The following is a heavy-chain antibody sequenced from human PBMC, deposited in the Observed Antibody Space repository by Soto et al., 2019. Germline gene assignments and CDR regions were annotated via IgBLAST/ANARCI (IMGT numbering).Heavy chain of an antibody. Sequence: GGSLRLSCTASGFTFGDYAMSWVRQAPGKGLEWVGFIRSKAYGGTTEYAASVKGRFTISRDDSKSIAYLQMNSLKTEDTAVYYCTRDQVGVTADWFDPWGQGTLVTAPQ. J-gene: IGHJ5*02. D-gene: IGHD1-26*01. CDR1: GFTFGDYA. CDR2: IRSKAYGGTT. CDR3: TRDQVGVTADWFDP. V-gene: IGHV3-49*04.